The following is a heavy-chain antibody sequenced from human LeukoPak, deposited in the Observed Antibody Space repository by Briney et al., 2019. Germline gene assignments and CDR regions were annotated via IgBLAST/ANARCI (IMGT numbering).Heavy chain of an antibody. CDR2: INTDGTVT. D-gene: IGHD6-19*01. V-gene: IGHV3-74*01. CDR1: GFTFSKYW. CDR3: ASKQWLAPPPDS. J-gene: IGHJ4*02. Sequence: GGSLRLSCAACGFTFSKYWMLWVRQAPGKGLESVSRINTDGTVTTYADSVKGRFTVSRDNADNTMFLQMNSVRDEDTAVYYCASKQWLAPPPDSWGQGTPVTVSS.